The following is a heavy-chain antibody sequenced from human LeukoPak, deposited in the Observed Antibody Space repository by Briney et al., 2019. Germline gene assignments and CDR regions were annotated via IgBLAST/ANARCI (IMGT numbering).Heavy chain of an antibody. CDR3: ARLAPAGSGSYFDY. V-gene: IGHV1-2*02. CDR1: GCTFTGYY. D-gene: IGHD3-10*01. Sequence: GASVKVSCKASGCTFTGYYMHWVRQAPCQGLEWMGWINPNSGGTNYAQKFQGRVTMTRDTSISTAYMELSRLRSDDTAVYYCARLAPAGSGSYFDYWGQGTLVTVSS. J-gene: IGHJ4*02. CDR2: INPNSGGT.